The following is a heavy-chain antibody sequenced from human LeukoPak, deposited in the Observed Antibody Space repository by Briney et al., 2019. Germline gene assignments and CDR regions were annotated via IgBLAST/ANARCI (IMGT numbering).Heavy chain of an antibody. CDR3: ARGGYGAYMG. J-gene: IGHJ4*02. CDR2: LNSDGSIT. D-gene: IGHD4-17*01. Sequence: GWSLRLSCAASVFTFSPYLMHCVRQAPGKGLVWVSGLNSDGSITGYVDCVKGRLTISRDKQKNTIYLQMKTLRAEDHPVYHCARGGYGAYMGWGQGNLV. V-gene: IGHV3-74*01. CDR1: VFTFSPYL.